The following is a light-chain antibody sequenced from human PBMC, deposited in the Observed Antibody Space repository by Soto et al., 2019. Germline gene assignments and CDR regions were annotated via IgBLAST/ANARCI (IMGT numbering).Light chain of an antibody. Sequence: IQMTQSPSSLSASVGDRVTITCRASQSISKYLNWYQQKPGKAPKLLIYAASSLHSGVPSRFSGSRSGTDFTLTISSLQPEDFATYYCQQSYRAPPLTFGGGTNVEFK. J-gene: IGKJ4*01. CDR3: QQSYRAPPLT. V-gene: IGKV1-39*01. CDR2: AAS. CDR1: QSISKY.